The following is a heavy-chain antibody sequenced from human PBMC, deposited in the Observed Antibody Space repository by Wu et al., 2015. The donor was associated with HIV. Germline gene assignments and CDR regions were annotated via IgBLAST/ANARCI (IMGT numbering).Heavy chain of an antibody. D-gene: IGHD1-7*01. J-gene: IGHJ4*02. V-gene: IGHV1-8*02. CDR2: MNPDSGNT. CDR3: VMELGSMKKFDY. Sequence: QVQLVQSGAEVKKPGASVKVSCKASGYTFTSYGISWVRQAPGQGLEWMGWMNPDSGNTGNIQRFQGRVSVTRDTAISTAYMELHNLRSDDTAIYYCVMELGSMKKFDYWGQGTLVSVSS. CDR1: GYTFTSYG.